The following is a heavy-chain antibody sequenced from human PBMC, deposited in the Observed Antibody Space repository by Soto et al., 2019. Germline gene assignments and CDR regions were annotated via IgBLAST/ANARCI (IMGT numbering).Heavy chain of an antibody. CDR3: ARGRQLATYYYYYMDV. D-gene: IGHD6-6*01. V-gene: IGHV1-8*01. Sequence: ASVKVSCKASGYTFTSYDINWVRQATGQGLGWMGWMNPNSGNTGYAQKFQGRVTMTRNTSISTAYMELSSLRSEDTAVYYCARGRQLATYYYYYMDVWGKGTTVTVSS. CDR1: GYTFTSYD. J-gene: IGHJ6*03. CDR2: MNPNSGNT.